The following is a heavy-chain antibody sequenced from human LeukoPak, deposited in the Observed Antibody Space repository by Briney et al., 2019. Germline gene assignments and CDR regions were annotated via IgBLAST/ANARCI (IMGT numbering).Heavy chain of an antibody. D-gene: IGHD1-26*01. Sequence: GGSLRLSCAASGFTFSSFSMTWVRQAPGKGLEWVAFIQYDGRDKFYADSVKGRFTISRDNSKNTLYLQTNSLRAEDTALYYCAKDLGSGSYAADYWGQGTLVTVSS. V-gene: IGHV3-30*02. CDR3: AKDLGSGSYAADY. CDR1: GFTFSSFS. CDR2: IQYDGRDK. J-gene: IGHJ4*02.